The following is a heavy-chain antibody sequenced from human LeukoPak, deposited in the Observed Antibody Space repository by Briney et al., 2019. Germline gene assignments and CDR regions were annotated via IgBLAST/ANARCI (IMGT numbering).Heavy chain of an antibody. V-gene: IGHV3-30*04. Sequence: GRSLRLSCAASGFTFSRSAMHWVRQAPGKGLEWVAIISYDGGNKYYTDSVKGRFTISRDNSKNTLYLQMNSLRAEDTAVYYCARDSYAGGQQLVPLDYWGQGTLVTVSS. CDR1: GFTFSRSA. J-gene: IGHJ4*02. CDR3: ARDSYAGGQQLVPLDY. D-gene: IGHD6-13*01. CDR2: ISYDGGNK.